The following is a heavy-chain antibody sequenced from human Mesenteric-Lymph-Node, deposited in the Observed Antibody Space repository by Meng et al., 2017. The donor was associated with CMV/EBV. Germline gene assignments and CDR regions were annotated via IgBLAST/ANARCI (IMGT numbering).Heavy chain of an antibody. CDR1: GGSFSGYY. Sequence: VYGGSFSGYYWSWIRQPPGKGLEWIGEINHSGSTNYNPSLKSRVTISVDTSKNQFSLKLSSVTAADTAVYYCARGRRSYYGSGSHFDYWGQGTLVTVS. CDR2: INHSGST. CDR3: ARGRRSYYGSGSHFDY. J-gene: IGHJ4*02. D-gene: IGHD3-10*01. V-gene: IGHV4-34*01.